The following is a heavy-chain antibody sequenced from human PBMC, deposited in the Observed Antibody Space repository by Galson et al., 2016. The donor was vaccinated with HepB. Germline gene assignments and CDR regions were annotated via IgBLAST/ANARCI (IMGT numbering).Heavy chain of an antibody. J-gene: IGHJ1*01. D-gene: IGHD3-16*01. CDR2: ITGVSYSA. V-gene: IGHV3-23*01. CDR1: GFTAYVFP. Sequence: SLRLSCAATGFTAYVFPVTWVRQAPGKGLEWVAPITGVSYSAFYADSVKGRFTISSDDSGKKVFLQLDTLRAEATAMYFCAKMGLRLGGEVWGQGALVAVSS. CDR3: AKMGLRLGGEV.